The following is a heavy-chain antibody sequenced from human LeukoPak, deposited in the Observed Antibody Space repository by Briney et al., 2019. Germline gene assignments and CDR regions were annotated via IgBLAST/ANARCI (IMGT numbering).Heavy chain of an antibody. D-gene: IGHD3-10*01. J-gene: IGHJ5*02. CDR1: GFTFSSYS. CDR3: ARELHPYYYGSGSYP. CDR2: ISSSSSYI. Sequence: GGSLRLSCAASGFTFSSYSMNWVRQAPGKGLEWVSSISSSSSYIYYADSVKGRFTISRDNAKNSLSLQMNSLRAEDTAVYYCARELHPYYYGSGSYPWGQGTLVTVSS. V-gene: IGHV3-21*04.